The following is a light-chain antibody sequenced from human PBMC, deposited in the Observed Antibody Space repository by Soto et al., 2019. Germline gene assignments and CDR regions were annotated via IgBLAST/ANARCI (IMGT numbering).Light chain of an antibody. Sequence: QSVLTQPPSASGTPGQRVTISCSGSSPNIGGNYVYWYQHLPGTAPRLLIYNNNQRPSGVPDRFSGSKSGPSASLAINGLRSEDEADYYCAAWDNSFSGSLVFGTGTKGTLL. CDR2: NNN. CDR3: AAWDNSFSGSLV. V-gene: IGLV1-47*02. CDR1: SPNIGGNY. J-gene: IGLJ1*01.